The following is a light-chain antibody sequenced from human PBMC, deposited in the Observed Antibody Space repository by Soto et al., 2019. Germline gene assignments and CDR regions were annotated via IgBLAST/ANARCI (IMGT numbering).Light chain of an antibody. J-gene: IGKJ4*01. CDR2: TAS. CDR1: QDINKW. Sequence: DIQMTQSPSSVSASVGDRVTITCRASQDINKWLAWYQQKPGLAPNLVIYTASRLHGGGPSRFSGSASGTDFTLTISSLQPEDVATYYCQQGKSFPLTVGGGTKVEI. CDR3: QQGKSFPLT. V-gene: IGKV1-12*01.